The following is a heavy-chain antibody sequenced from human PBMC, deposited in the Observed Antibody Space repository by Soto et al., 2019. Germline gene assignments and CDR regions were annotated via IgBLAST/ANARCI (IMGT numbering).Heavy chain of an antibody. CDR3: ARDIGYGDY. CDR1: GFTFSNYW. Sequence: EVQLVESGGGLVQPGGSLRLSCAASGFTFSNYWMTWVRQAPGKGLEWVATVNQDGSEKYYVDSVKGRFTISRDNAKNSLYLQMNSLTAEDTAVFYCARDIGYGDYWGQGTLVTVSS. D-gene: IGHD5-18*01. V-gene: IGHV3-7*01. J-gene: IGHJ4*02. CDR2: VNQDGSEK.